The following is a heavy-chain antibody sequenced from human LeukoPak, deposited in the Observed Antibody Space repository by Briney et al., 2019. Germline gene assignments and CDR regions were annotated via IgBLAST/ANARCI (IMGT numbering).Heavy chain of an antibody. J-gene: IGHJ1*01. Sequence: PSETLSLTCSVSGDSISSDYWSWIRQPPGKGLEWIGYIYRIGNTDYNPSLKSRVTISLDTSKNQLSLNLTSVTAADTAVYYCVGRGQRYFRDWGQGTLVTVSS. V-gene: IGHV4-4*08. CDR3: VGRGQRYFRD. D-gene: IGHD3-9*01. CDR1: GDSISSDY. CDR2: IYRIGNT.